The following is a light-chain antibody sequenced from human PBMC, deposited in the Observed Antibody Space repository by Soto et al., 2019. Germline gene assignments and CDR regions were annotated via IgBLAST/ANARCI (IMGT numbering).Light chain of an antibody. V-gene: IGKV3-15*01. Sequence: EIVMTQSPATLSVSPGERATLSCRASQSVSSNLAWYQQKPGQAPRLLIYGASTRATGIPARFSGSGSGTEFTLNISSLQSEDFAVYYCQQYNNWPPYTFGLGTKLEI. CDR1: QSVSSN. CDR3: QQYNNWPPYT. CDR2: GAS. J-gene: IGKJ2*01.